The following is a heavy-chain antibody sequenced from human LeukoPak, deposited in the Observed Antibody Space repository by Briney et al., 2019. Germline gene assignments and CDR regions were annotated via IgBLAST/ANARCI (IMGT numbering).Heavy chain of an antibody. D-gene: IGHD3-10*01. V-gene: IGHV4-34*01. CDR1: GGSFSGYY. CDR2: INHSGST. J-gene: IGHJ6*04. Sequence: SETLSLTCAVYGGSFSGYYWRWIRQPPGRGLEWIGEINHSGSTNYNPSLKSRVTISVDTSKNQFSLKLSSVTAADTAVYYCARTQIYGSGSYYIGNYYYYGMDVWGKGTTVTVSS. CDR3: ARTQIYGSGSYYIGNYYYYGMDV.